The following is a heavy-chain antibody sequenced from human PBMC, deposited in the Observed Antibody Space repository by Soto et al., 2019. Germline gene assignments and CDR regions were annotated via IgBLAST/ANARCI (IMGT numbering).Heavy chain of an antibody. V-gene: IGHV1-2*02. CDR1: GYTFTDYY. CDR2: VDSHSDDI. Sequence: ASVKVSCKASGYTFTDYYMHWVRQAPGQGLEWMGWVDSHSDDINYAQKFQGRVTMTRDTSISTAYMELNSLRSDDTAMYYCARLGGDYPKSGSDYWGQGTLVTVSS. CDR3: ARLGGDYPKSGSDY. D-gene: IGHD4-17*01. J-gene: IGHJ4*02.